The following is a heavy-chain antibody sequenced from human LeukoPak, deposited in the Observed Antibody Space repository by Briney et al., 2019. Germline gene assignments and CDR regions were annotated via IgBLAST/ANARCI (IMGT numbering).Heavy chain of an antibody. CDR1: GGSISSYY. Sequence: SETLSLTCTVSGGSISSYYWSWIRPPPGKGLEWIGYIYYSGSTNYNPSLKSRVTISVDTSKNQFSLKLSSVTAADTAVYYCARDLVYPDAFDIWGQGTMVTVSS. D-gene: IGHD2-8*01. CDR2: IYYSGST. CDR3: ARDLVYPDAFDI. J-gene: IGHJ3*02. V-gene: IGHV4-59*01.